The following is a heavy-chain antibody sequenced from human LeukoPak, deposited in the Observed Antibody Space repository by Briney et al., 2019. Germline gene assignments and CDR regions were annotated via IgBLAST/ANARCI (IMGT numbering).Heavy chain of an antibody. D-gene: IGHD6-13*01. V-gene: IGHV3-30*18. CDR2: ISFDGGNK. CDR1: GFTFSSYG. CDR3: AKDKYSPVRSVSEAAYYFDF. Sequence: PGGSLRLSCAASGFTFSSYGMHWVRQAPGKGLKWVAVISFDGGNKYYADSVKGRFTISRDNSKNTLYLQMNSLRAEDTAVYHCAKDKYSPVRSVSEAAYYFDFWGPGTLVTVPS. J-gene: IGHJ4*02.